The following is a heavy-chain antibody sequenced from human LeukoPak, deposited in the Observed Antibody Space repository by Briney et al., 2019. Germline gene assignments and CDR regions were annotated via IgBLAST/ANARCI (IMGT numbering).Heavy chain of an antibody. J-gene: IGHJ4*02. V-gene: IGHV3-21*04. D-gene: IGHD3-16*01. Sequence: GGALRLSCAASGFTFSSYSMNWVRQAPGKGLEWVSSISSSSSYIYYADSVKGRFTISRDNAKNSLYLQMSSLTVEDTAIYYCAKEKLRYYHYWGQGALVTVSS. CDR3: AKEKLRYYHY. CDR2: ISSSSSYI. CDR1: GFTFSSYS.